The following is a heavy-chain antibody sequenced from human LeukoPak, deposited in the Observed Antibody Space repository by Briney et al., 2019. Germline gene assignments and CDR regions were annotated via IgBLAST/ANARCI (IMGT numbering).Heavy chain of an antibody. J-gene: IGHJ4*02. CDR3: ARVDSSGYYYFGLDY. CDR2: IYYSGST. Sequence: PSETLSLTCTVSGGSISSYYWSWIRQPPGKGLEWIGYIYYSGSTNYNPSLKSRVTISVDTSKNQFSLRLSSVTAADTAMYYCARVDSSGYYYFGLDYWGQGTLVTVSS. V-gene: IGHV4-59*01. D-gene: IGHD3-22*01. CDR1: GGSISSYY.